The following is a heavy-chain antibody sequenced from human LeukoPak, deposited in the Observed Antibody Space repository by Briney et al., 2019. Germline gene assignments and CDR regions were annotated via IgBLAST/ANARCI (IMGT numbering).Heavy chain of an antibody. CDR1: GYTFTGYY. CDR3: ARSSAELIAARD. CDR2: INPNSGGT. V-gene: IGHV1-2*02. J-gene: IGHJ4*02. Sequence: GASVKVSCKASGYTFTGYYMHWVRQAPGQGFEWKGWINPNSGGTNYAQKFQGRVTMTRDTSISTAYMELSRLRSDDTAVYYCARSSAELIAARDWGQGTLVTVSS. D-gene: IGHD6-6*01.